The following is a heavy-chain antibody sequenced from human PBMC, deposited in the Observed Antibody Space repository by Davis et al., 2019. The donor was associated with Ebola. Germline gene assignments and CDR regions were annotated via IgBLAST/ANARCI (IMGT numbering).Heavy chain of an antibody. D-gene: IGHD3-22*01. V-gene: IGHV4-59*01. J-gene: IGHJ4*02. CDR3: AREIKYYYDSSGYYSRYYFDY. CDR1: GGSISSYY. Sequence: MPSETLSPTCTVSGGSISSYYWSWIRQPPGKGLEWIGYIYYSGSTNYNPSLKSRVTISVDTSKNQFSLKLSSVTAADTAVYYCAREIKYYYDSSGYYSRYYFDYWGQGILVTVSS. CDR2: IYYSGST.